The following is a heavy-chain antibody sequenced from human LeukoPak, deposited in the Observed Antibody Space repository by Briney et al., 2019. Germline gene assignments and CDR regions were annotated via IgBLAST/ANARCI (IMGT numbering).Heavy chain of an antibody. CDR3: ARIFDRDI. Sequence: PSETLSLTCTVSGGPIRNSYWSWVRHSAGTGMQWIGRIHGTLGSTNHNPSFKSRVVMSLDTSSNQFSLRLSAMSAADTATYYCARIFDRDIWGQGTLVTVSP. V-gene: IGHV4-4*07. D-gene: IGHD3-3*01. CDR2: IHGTLGST. CDR1: GGPIRNSY. J-gene: IGHJ3*02.